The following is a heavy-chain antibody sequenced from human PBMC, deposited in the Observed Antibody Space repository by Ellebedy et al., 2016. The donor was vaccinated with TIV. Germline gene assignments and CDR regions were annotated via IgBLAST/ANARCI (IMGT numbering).Heavy chain of an antibody. CDR3: ARETYNDVDLKLWGIFDI. D-gene: IGHD3-10*01. Sequence: GESLKISCAVSELTVTSNFMSWVRQAPGKGLAWVSTIAIDSTTYYADSVKGRFTISRDNSKNTLDIQMNSLRAEDTAVYYCARETYNDVDLKLWGIFDIWGQGTMVTVSS. CDR2: IAIDSTT. CDR1: ELTVTSNF. V-gene: IGHV3-66*01. J-gene: IGHJ3*02.